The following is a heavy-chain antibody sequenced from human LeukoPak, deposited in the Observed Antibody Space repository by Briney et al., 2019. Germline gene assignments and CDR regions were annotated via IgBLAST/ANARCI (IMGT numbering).Heavy chain of an antibody. D-gene: IGHD3-3*01. CDR2: IYHSGST. J-gene: IGHJ4*02. Sequence: PSETLSLTCTVSGGSISSGGYYWSWIRQPPGKGLEWIGYIYHSGSTYYNPSLKSRVTISVDRSKNQFSLKLSSVTAADTAVYYCARLTIFGVVTFDYWGQGTLVTVSS. V-gene: IGHV4-30-2*01. CDR1: GGSISSGGYY. CDR3: ARLTIFGVVTFDY.